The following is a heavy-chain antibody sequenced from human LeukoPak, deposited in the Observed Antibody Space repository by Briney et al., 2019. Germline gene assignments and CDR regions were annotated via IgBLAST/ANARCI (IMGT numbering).Heavy chain of an antibody. V-gene: IGHV4-34*01. D-gene: IGHD2-2*01. J-gene: IGHJ6*04. CDR2: INHSGSI. CDR1: GGSFSGYY. CDR3: ARRVGRLGERYCSSTSCSFWGV. Sequence: SETLSLTCAVSGGSFSGYYWSWIRQPPGKGLERIGEINHSGSINYNPSLKSRVTISVDTSKNQFSLKLSSVTAADTAVYYCARRVGRLGERYCSSTSCSFWGVWGKGTTVTVSS.